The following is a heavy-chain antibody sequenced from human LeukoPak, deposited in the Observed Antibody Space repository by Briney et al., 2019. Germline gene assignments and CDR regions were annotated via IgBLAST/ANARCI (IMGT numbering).Heavy chain of an antibody. V-gene: IGHV4-61*01. CDR1: GGSISSSSYY. Sequence: SETLSLTCTVSGGSISSSSYYWSWIRQPPGKGLEWIGYIYYSGSTNYNPSLKSRVTISVDTSKNQFSLKLSSVTAADTAVYYCARGNHDYGDYDGPYWYFDLWGRGTLVTVSS. D-gene: IGHD4-17*01. CDR3: ARGNHDYGDYDGPYWYFDL. J-gene: IGHJ2*01. CDR2: IYYSGST.